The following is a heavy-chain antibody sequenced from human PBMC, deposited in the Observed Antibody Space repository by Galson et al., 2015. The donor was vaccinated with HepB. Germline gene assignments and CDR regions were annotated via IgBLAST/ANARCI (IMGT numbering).Heavy chain of an antibody. J-gene: IGHJ4*02. CDR3: ARAHLRITIFGVVISYYFDY. V-gene: IGHV1-3*01. CDR2: INAGNGNT. CDR1: GYTFTSYA. D-gene: IGHD3-3*01. Sequence: SVKVSCKASGYTFTSYAMHWVRQAPGQRLEWMGWINAGNGNTKYSQKFQGRVTITRDTSASTAYMELSSLRSEDTAVYYCARAHLRITIFGVVISYYFDYWVQGTLVTVSS.